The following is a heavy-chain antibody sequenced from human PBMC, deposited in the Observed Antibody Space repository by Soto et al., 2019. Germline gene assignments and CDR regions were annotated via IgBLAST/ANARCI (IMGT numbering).Heavy chain of an antibody. CDR1: GGSFSGYY. D-gene: IGHD6-19*01. CDR3: ARGVGGTDYYYYMDV. V-gene: IGHV4-34*01. Sequence: SETLSLTCAVYGGSFSGYYWSWIRQPPGKGLEWIGEINHSGSTNYNPSLKSRVTISVDTSKNQFSLKLSSVTAADTAVYYCARGVGGTDYYYYMDVWGKGTTVTVSS. J-gene: IGHJ6*03. CDR2: INHSGST.